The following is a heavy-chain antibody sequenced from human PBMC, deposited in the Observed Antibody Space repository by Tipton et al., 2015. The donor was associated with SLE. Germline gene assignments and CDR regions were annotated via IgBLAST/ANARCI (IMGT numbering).Heavy chain of an antibody. J-gene: IGHJ3*02. V-gene: IGHV4-31*03. CDR1: GGSISGGSYY. CDR2: IYYTGST. Sequence: TLSLTCTVSGGSISGGSYYWSWIRQPAGKGLEWIGYIYYTGSTSYNPSLESRVTISVDTSKNQFSLRLTSVTAADTAVYYCARDKGWNLRDDRGGYRPIYAFDIWGPGTMVTVSS. CDR3: ARDKGWNLRDDRGGYRPIYAFDI. D-gene: IGHD3-22*01.